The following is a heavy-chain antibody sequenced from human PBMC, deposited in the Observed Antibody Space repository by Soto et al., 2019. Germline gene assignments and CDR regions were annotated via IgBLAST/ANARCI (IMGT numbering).Heavy chain of an antibody. CDR1: GYTFTDYY. CDR3: ARGAMTDHPQNRFDP. CDR2: VNIDSGGT. J-gene: IGHJ5*02. D-gene: IGHD2-21*02. V-gene: IGHV1-2*04. Sequence: QVHLVQSGAEVKKPGASVKVSCTASGYTFTDYYMHWLRQAPGQGLEWMGWVNIDSGGTNYAQKFQGWVTLTRDTSINTAYMELRRLTSDDTAVYFCARGAMTDHPQNRFDPWGQGTLVTFSS.